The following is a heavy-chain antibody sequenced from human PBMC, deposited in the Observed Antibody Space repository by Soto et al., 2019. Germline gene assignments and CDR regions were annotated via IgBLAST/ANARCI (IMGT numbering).Heavy chain of an antibody. CDR1: GGTFSSYT. CDR2: IIPILGIA. D-gene: IGHD3-9*01. J-gene: IGHJ4*02. V-gene: IGHV1-69*02. CDR3: ARGILTGSHYFDY. Sequence: SVKVSCKASGGTFSSYTISWVRQAPGQGLEWMGRIIPILGIANYAQKFQGRVTITADKSTSTAYMELSSLRSEDTAVYYCARGILTGSHYFDYWGQGTLVTVSS.